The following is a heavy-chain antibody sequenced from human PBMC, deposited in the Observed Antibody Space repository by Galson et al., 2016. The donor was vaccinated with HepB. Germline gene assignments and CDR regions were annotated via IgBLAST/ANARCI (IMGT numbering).Heavy chain of an antibody. V-gene: IGHV1-46*01. J-gene: IGHJ4*02. CDR3: ARDRFYGNSGYYYESEY. CDR1: GYTFTNYY. D-gene: IGHD3-22*01. CDR2: IKASGGNT. Sequence: SVKVSCKASGYTFTNYYMHWVRQAPGQGLEWMGIIKASGGNTRYAQKFQGRVTLTRDTSTSTVYMELSSLRSEDTALYYCARDRFYGNSGYYYESEYWGQGTLIT.